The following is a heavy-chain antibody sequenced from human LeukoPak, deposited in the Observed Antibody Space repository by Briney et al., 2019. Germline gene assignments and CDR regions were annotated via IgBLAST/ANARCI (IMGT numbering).Heavy chain of an antibody. Sequence: SETLSLTCTVSGGSISSSSYYWGWIRQPPGKGLEWIGSIYYSGSTYYNPSLKSRVTISVDTSKNQFSLKLSSVTAADTAVYYCARGRLVRGVMPAVGYWGQGTLVTVSS. CDR1: GGSISSSSYY. CDR3: ARGRLVRGVMPAVGY. J-gene: IGHJ4*02. V-gene: IGHV4-39*01. D-gene: IGHD3-10*01. CDR2: IYYSGST.